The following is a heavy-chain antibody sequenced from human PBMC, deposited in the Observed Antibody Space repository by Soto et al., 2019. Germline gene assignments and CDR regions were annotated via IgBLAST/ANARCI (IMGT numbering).Heavy chain of an antibody. J-gene: IGHJ4*02. Sequence: EVQLLESGGGLVQPGGSLRLSCAASGFTFSSYAMSWVRQAPGKGLEWVSAISGSGGSTYYPDSVKGRFTISSDTSKNALYLQMNRLRAEDTAVYYCAKSGTYYDILTGYYNPIYYFDYWGQGTLVTVSS. D-gene: IGHD3-9*01. CDR2: ISGSGGST. V-gene: IGHV3-23*01. CDR1: GFTFSSYA. CDR3: AKSGTYYDILTGYYNPIYYFDY.